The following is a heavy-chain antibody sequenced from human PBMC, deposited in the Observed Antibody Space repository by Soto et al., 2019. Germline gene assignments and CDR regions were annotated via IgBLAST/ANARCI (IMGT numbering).Heavy chain of an antibody. Sequence: GASVKVSCKASGGTFSSYAISWVRQAPGQGLEWMGGIIPIFGTANYAQKFQGRVTITADESTSTAYMELSSLRSEDTAVYYCARIIGSSSDNWFDPWGQGTLVTVSS. CDR1: GGTFSSYA. V-gene: IGHV1-69*13. D-gene: IGHD6-6*01. J-gene: IGHJ5*02. CDR3: ARIIGSSSDNWFDP. CDR2: IIPIFGTA.